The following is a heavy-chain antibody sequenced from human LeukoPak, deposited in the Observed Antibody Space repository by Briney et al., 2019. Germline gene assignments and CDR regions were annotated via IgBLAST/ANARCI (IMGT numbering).Heavy chain of an antibody. CDR2: SSSSDDGK. CDR1: GLSLNSYA. V-gene: IGHV3-23*01. CDR3: AKGYYGGNSGGHFDY. D-gene: IGHD4-23*01. Sequence: GGSLRLSCTACGLSLNSYAMSWVRQVPGKGLEWVSASSSSDDGKWYAESVRGRFTISRDTSKNTVYLQMNSLRAEDMALYYCAKGYYGGNSGGHFDYWGQGTLVTVSS. J-gene: IGHJ4*02.